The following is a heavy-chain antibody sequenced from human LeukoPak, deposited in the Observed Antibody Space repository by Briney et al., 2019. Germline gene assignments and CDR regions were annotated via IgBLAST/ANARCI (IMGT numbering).Heavy chain of an antibody. Sequence: PGGSLRLSCAASGFTFSSYAMSWVRQTPGKGLDLVSTISATGDGTVYADSVKGRFTISRDNSKNTLLLHMNSLRADATAVYYCAKDWATLTSRLSPFDSWGQGILVTVSS. CDR2: ISATGDGT. CDR1: GFTFSSYA. CDR3: AKDWATLTSRLSPFDS. J-gene: IGHJ4*02. D-gene: IGHD6-6*01. V-gene: IGHV3-23*01.